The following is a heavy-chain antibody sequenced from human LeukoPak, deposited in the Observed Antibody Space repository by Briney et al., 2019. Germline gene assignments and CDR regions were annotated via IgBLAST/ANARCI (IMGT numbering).Heavy chain of an antibody. Sequence: GESLKISCKGSGYSFPTYWIGWVRQMPGKGLEWMGIIYPGDSDTRYSPSFQGQVTISADKSISTAYLQWSSLKASDTAMYYCARPHAGYSSGWYNPVDYWGQGTLVTVSS. D-gene: IGHD6-19*01. CDR2: IYPGDSDT. V-gene: IGHV5-51*01. CDR1: GYSFPTYW. J-gene: IGHJ4*02. CDR3: ARPHAGYSSGWYNPVDY.